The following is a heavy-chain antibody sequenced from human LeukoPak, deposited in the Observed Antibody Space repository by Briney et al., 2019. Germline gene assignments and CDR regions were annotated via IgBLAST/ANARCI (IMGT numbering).Heavy chain of an antibody. J-gene: IGHJ5*02. CDR1: GFTFSSYA. Sequence: HPGGSLRLSCAASGFTFSSYAMSWVRQAPGKGLEWVSAISGSGGSTYYADSLGGRFTISRDNSKDMLYLQMNSLKVEDTATYYCGKEGGAWGQGTKVTVSS. D-gene: IGHD3-16*01. CDR3: GKEGGA. CDR2: ISGSGGST. V-gene: IGHV3-23*01.